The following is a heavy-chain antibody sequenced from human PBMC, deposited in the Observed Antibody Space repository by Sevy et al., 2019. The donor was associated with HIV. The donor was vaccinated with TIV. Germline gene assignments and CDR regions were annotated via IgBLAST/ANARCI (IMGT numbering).Heavy chain of an antibody. CDR1: GYTFTSYC. Sequence: ASVKVSCKASGYTFTSYCISWVRQAPGQALEWLGWISAYNGNTNYAQKLQSRVTMTTDTSTSTAYMELRSLISDDTAVYYCACAGVGDIVVVPAAIRTLGNNWFDPWGQGTLVTVSS. CDR3: ACAGVGDIVVVPAAIRTLGNNWFDP. J-gene: IGHJ5*02. CDR2: ISAYNGNT. V-gene: IGHV1-18*01. D-gene: IGHD2-2*02.